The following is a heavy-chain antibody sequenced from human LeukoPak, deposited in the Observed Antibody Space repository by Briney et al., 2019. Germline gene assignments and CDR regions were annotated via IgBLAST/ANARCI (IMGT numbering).Heavy chain of an antibody. D-gene: IGHD6-19*01. V-gene: IGHV1-8*01. CDR2: MNPNSGNT. CDR3: ARAGSSNWFDP. J-gene: IGHJ5*02. Sequence: GASVTVSCTASGYTFTSYDINWVRQATGQGLEWMGWMNPNSGNTGYAQKFQGRVTMTRNTSISTAYMELSSLRSEDTAVYYCARAGSSNWFDPWGQGTLVTVSS. CDR1: GYTFTSYD.